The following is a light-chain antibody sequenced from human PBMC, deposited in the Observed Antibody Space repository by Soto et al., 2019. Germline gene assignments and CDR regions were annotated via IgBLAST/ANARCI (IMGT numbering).Light chain of an antibody. V-gene: IGKV1-39*01. CDR2: TAS. J-gene: IGKJ5*01. CDR3: QQSFSPLPIT. Sequence: IQMSQSPSSLSASIGDRITITCRARQNIYNYLNWYQVIPGKSPKLLIFTASSLRSGVPSRFRGSGSGTDFTLTITSLQPEDFATYYCQQSFSPLPITFGQGTRL. CDR1: QNIYNY.